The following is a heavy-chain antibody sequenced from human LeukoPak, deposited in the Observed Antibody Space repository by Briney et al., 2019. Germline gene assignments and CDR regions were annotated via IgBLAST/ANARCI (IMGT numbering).Heavy chain of an antibody. Sequence: SGGSLRLSCTASGFTFGTYAIHWVRQAPGKGLEWVSTVSGNGGSTYYADSVKGRFTISRDNSRNLLYLQMSDLRADDTAVYYCAKDRGYCTNGVCYRDWGQGTLVTVSS. CDR2: VSGNGGST. J-gene: IGHJ4*02. CDR1: GFTFGTYA. D-gene: IGHD2-8*01. CDR3: AKDRGYCTNGVCYRD. V-gene: IGHV3-23*01.